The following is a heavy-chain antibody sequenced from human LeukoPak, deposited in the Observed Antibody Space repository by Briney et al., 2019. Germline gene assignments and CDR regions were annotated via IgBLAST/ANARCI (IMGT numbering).Heavy chain of an antibody. CDR3: ARATTYYDFWSGCCYYYYYMDV. CDR1: GGSISSYY. V-gene: IGHV4-4*07. CDR2: IYTSGST. J-gene: IGHJ6*03. D-gene: IGHD3-3*01. Sequence: PSETLSLTCTVSGGSISSYYWSWIRQTAGKGLEWIGRIYTSGSTNYNPSLKSRVTMSVDTSKNQFSLKLSSVTAADTAVYYCARATTYYDFWSGCCYYYYYMDVWGKGTTVTVSS.